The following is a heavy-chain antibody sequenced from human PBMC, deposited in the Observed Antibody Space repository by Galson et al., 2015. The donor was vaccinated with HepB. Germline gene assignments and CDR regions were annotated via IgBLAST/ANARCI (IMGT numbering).Heavy chain of an antibody. V-gene: IGHV3-7*03. CDR1: GFTFGDFW. CDR2: IKQGGNEE. Sequence: SLRLSCAASGFTFGDFWMSWLRHTPGKGLEWVANIKQGGNEEHYVDSVRGRFTISRDNARSSLYLQMDSLRAEDTGIYYCAKDFTRPLYYGLDVWGQGTTVTVSS. CDR3: AKDFTRPLYYGLDV. J-gene: IGHJ6*02. D-gene: IGHD2-15*01.